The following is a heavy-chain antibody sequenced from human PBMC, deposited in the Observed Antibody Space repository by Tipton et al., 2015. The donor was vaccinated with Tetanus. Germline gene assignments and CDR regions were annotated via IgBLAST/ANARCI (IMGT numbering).Heavy chain of an antibody. J-gene: IGHJ4*02. CDR2: IFPDDSDT. V-gene: IGHV5-51*01. D-gene: IGHD6-6*01. CDR3: ARMYSTSSPFDH. CDR1: GYSFTSHW. Sequence: CADVKKPGESLKISCKASGYSFTSHWIGWVRQMPGKGLEWMGMIFPDDSDTRYSPSFQGHVTFSVDKSTSTVYLQWSSLKASDTAMYFCARMYSTSSPFDHWGQGTLVAVSS.